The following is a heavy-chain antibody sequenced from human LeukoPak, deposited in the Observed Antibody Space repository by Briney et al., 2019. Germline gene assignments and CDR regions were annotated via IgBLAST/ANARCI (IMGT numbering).Heavy chain of an antibody. J-gene: IGHJ4*02. V-gene: IGHV1-69*06. CDR1: GGTFSSYA. D-gene: IGHD3-9*01. Sequence: ASVKVSCKASGGTFSSYAISWVRQAPGQELEWMGGIIPIFGTANYAQKFQGRVTITADKSTSTAYMELSSLRSEDTAVYYCAKKENFDWLLFPTDYFDYWGQGTLVTVSS. CDR3: AKKENFDWLLFPTDYFDY. CDR2: IIPIFGTA.